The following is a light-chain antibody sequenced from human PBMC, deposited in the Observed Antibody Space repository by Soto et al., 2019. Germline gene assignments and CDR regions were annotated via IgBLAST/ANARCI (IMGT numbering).Light chain of an antibody. V-gene: IGKV4-1*01. CDR1: QSVLYSSNNKNY. CDR2: WAS. J-gene: IGKJ1*01. CDR3: QQYYSIPWT. Sequence: DIVMTQSPDSLAVSLGERATINCKSSQSVLYSSNNKNYLAWYQQKAGQPPKLPIYWASTRESGVPDRFSGSGSGTDFTLTISSLQAEDVAVYYCQQYYSIPWTFGQGTKVEIK.